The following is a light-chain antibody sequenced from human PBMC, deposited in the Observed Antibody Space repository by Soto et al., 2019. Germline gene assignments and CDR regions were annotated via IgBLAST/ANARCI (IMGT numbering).Light chain of an antibody. CDR1: QGISSY. Sequence: DIQFTQSPSSLSASVGDRVTITCRVSQGISSYLNWYRQKPGKVPKLLIYAASTLQSGVPSRFSGSGSGTDFTLTISSLQPEDFATYYCQQLNSYPSITFGQGTRLEIK. V-gene: IGKV1-9*01. CDR2: AAS. CDR3: QQLNSYPSIT. J-gene: IGKJ5*01.